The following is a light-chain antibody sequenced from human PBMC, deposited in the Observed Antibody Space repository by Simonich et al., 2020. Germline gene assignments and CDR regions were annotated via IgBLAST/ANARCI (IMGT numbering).Light chain of an antibody. CDR1: QSVLYSSNNKNY. V-gene: IGKV4-1*01. CDR3: QQYYSTPWT. Sequence: IVMTQSPDSLAVSLGERATINCKSSQSVLYSSNNKNYLAWYQPKPGQPPKLLIYWAPTRESGVPDRFSGSGSGTDFTLTISSLQAEDVAVYYCQQYYSTPWTFGQGTKVEIK. J-gene: IGKJ1*01. CDR2: WAP.